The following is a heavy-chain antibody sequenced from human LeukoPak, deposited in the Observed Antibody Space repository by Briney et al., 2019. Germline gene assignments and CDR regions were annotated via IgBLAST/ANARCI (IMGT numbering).Heavy chain of an antibody. J-gene: IGHJ4*02. V-gene: IGHV4-59*08. CDR1: GGSISSYY. CDR3: ARRGFFDY. D-gene: IGHD5-12*01. CDR2: IYSSGST. Sequence: SETLSLTCTVSGGSISSYYWSWIRQPPGKGLEWIGNIYSSGSTNYNPSLKSRVAISLGTSKNQVSLKLSSVAAADTAVYYCARRGFFDYWGQGILVTVSS.